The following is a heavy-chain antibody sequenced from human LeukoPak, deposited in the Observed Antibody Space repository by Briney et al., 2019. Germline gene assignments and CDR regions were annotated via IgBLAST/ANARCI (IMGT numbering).Heavy chain of an antibody. V-gene: IGHV3-23*01. J-gene: IGHJ5*01. Sequence: PGGSLRLSCAASGFTFSSYAMSWVRQAPARGLEWVSSLRGDGSTFYADSVKGRFTLSRDESRNTVYFQLNSLRVEDTAVYYCARRMPGTRGIDSWGQGTLVTVSS. CDR1: GFTFSSYA. D-gene: IGHD1-7*01. CDR3: ARRMPGTRGIDS. CDR2: LRGDGST.